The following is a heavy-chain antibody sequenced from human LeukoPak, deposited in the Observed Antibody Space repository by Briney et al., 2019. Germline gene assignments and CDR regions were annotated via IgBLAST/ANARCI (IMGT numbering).Heavy chain of an antibody. D-gene: IGHD2-15*01. CDR3: AGAPYCSGGSCYSGYYYYGMDV. J-gene: IGHJ6*01. CDR1: GYTFTSYG. CDR2: ISAYNGNT. Sequence: GASVKVSCKASGYTFTSYGISWVRQAPGQGLEWMGWISAYNGNTNYAQKLQGRVTMTTDTSTSTAYMELRSLRSDDTAVYYCAGAPYCSGGSCYSGYYYYGMDVWRKGTTVTVSS. V-gene: IGHV1-18*04.